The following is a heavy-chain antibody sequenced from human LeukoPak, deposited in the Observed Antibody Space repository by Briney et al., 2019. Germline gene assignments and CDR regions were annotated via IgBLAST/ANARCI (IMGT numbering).Heavy chain of an antibody. D-gene: IGHD4-17*01. V-gene: IGHV3-30*03. CDR1: GFTFSSYG. CDR3: ARGHDYGDFFDY. Sequence: PGGSLRLSCAASGFTFSSYGMHWVRQAPGKGLEWVAVISYDGSNKYYADSVKGRLTISRDNSKNTLYLQMNSLRAEDTAVYYCARGHDYGDFFDYWGQGTLLTVSS. CDR2: ISYDGSNK. J-gene: IGHJ4*02.